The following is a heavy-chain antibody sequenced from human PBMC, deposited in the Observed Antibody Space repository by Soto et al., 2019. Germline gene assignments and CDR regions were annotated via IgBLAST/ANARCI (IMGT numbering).Heavy chain of an antibody. CDR2: ISSNGGST. J-gene: IGHJ4*02. CDR3: VKDRYVDS. V-gene: IGHV3-64D*06. CDR1: GFTFSIYA. Sequence: GSLRLSCAASGFTFSIYAMHWVRQAPGKGLEYVASISSNGGSTYYADSVKGRFTISRDNSKNTLSLQMSSLRTDDTAMYYCVKDRYVDSWGQGTLVTVSS.